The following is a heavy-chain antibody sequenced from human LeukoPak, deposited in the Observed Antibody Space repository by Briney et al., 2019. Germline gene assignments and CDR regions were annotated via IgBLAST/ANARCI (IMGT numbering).Heavy chain of an antibody. J-gene: IGHJ4*02. CDR3: TRGREYGDYLDY. CDR2: ILPSGQT. D-gene: IGHD2/OR15-2a*01. Sequence: SKTLSLTCTVSGGSLSNYYWNWIRQPAGKELEWIGRILPSGQTTYNPSLKSRVTMSLDTSKNQVSLKLNSVTDADTAVYYCTRGREYGDYLDYWGQGTLVTVSS. CDR1: GGSLSNYY. V-gene: IGHV4-4*07.